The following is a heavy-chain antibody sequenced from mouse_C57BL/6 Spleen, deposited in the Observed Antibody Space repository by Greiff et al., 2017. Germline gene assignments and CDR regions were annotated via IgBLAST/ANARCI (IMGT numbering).Heavy chain of an antibody. CDR1: GYAFSSSW. CDR2: IYPGDGDT. D-gene: IGHD2-4*01. J-gene: IGHJ2*01. V-gene: IGHV1-82*01. CDR3: AREDYDRNY. Sequence: VKLQESGPELVKPGASVKISCKASGYAFSSSWMNWVKQRPGKGLEWIGRIYPGDGDTNYNGKFKGKATLTADKSSSTAYMQRSSLTSEDSAVYVCAREDYDRNYWGQGTTRTVSS.